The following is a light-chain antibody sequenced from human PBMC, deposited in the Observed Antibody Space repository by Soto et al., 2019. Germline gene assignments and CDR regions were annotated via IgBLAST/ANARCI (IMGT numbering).Light chain of an antibody. J-gene: IGLJ3*02. Sequence: QSVLTQPPSASGTPGQRVTISCSGSSSNIGSNYVYWYQQLLGTAPKLLIYRNNQRPSGVPGRFSGSKSGTSASLAISGLRSEDEADYYCAAWDDSLSGWVFGGGTKLTVL. CDR3: AAWDDSLSGWV. V-gene: IGLV1-47*01. CDR1: SSNIGSNY. CDR2: RNN.